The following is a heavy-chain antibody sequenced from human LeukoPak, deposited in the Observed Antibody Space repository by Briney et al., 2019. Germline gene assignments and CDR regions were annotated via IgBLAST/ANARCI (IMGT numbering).Heavy chain of an antibody. CDR2: ISSTSSAM. CDR1: GFTFSRFG. V-gene: IGHV3-48*02. J-gene: IGHJ4*02. CDR3: AQKGGTDH. D-gene: IGHD2-15*01. Sequence: GGSLRLSCAASGFTFSRFGMNWVRQAPGKGLEWISYISSTSSAMNYADSVKGRFTISRDNAKNSLYLQMSSLRDEDTAVYYCAQKGGTDHWGQGTLVTVSS.